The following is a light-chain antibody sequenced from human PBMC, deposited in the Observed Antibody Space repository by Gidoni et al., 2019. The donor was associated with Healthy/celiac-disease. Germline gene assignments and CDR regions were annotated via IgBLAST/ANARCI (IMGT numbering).Light chain of an antibody. CDR3: QSYDSSLSGWV. Sequence: QSVLTQPPSVSRAPGQRVPISCTGSSSNIGAGSDVHWYQQLPGTAPNLLIYGNSNRPSGVPDRFSGSKSGTSASLAITVLQAEDEADYYCQSYDSSLSGWVFGGGTKLTVL. J-gene: IGLJ3*02. CDR1: SSNIGAGSD. CDR2: GNS. V-gene: IGLV1-40*01.